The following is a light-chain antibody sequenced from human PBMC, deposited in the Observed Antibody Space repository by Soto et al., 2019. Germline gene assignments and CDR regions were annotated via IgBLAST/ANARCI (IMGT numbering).Light chain of an antibody. V-gene: IGLV2-8*01. CDR3: CSYAGSYTYV. CDR2: EVS. Sequence: QSALTQPPSASESPGQSVTISCTGTSSDVGGYHYVSWYQQHPGKAPKLMIYEVSNRPSGVSNRFSGSKSGNTASLTISGLQAEDEADYYCCSYAGSYTYVFGTGTKVTVL. CDR1: SSDVGGYHY. J-gene: IGLJ1*01.